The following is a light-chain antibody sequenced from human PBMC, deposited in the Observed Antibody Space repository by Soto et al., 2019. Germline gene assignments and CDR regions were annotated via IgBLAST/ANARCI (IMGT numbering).Light chain of an antibody. CDR3: QQYDNLPPSLT. CDR1: QDISNY. V-gene: IGKV1-33*01. J-gene: IGKJ4*01. Sequence: DIQMTQSPSSLSASVGDRVTITCQASQDISNYLNWYQQKPGKAPKLLMYDASNLETGVPSRFSGSGSGTDFTFTIISLQPEDIATYYCQQYDNLPPSLTFGGGPKVDIK. CDR2: DAS.